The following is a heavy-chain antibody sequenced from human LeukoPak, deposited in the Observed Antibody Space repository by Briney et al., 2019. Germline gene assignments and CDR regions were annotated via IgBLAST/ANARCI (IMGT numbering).Heavy chain of an antibody. J-gene: IGHJ4*02. CDR2: ISADGVST. CDR1: GFFFSNFA. D-gene: IGHD1-7*01. Sequence: PGGSLRLSWAASGFFFSNFATQWVRQAPGRGLEFVSAISADGVSTYYANSVKGRFTISRDNSKNTIFLQMGGLSAEDMAVYYCVRGRSQRTTPLNYLDCWGQGALVTVSS. CDR3: VRGRSQRTTPLNYLDC. V-gene: IGHV3-64*01.